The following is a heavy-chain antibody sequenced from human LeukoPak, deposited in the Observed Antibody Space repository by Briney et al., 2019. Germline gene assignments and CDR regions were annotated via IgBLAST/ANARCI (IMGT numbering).Heavy chain of an antibody. J-gene: IGHJ6*03. CDR3: AGAAMVRWYYYMDV. Sequence: GGSLRLSCAASGFTFSSYAMHWVRQAPGKGLEWVAVISYDGSNKYYADSVKGRFTISRNNAKNSLYLQMNSLRAEDTAVYYCAGAAMVRWYYYMDVWGKGTTVTVSS. V-gene: IGHV3-30-3*01. D-gene: IGHD5-18*01. CDR2: ISYDGSNK. CDR1: GFTFSSYA.